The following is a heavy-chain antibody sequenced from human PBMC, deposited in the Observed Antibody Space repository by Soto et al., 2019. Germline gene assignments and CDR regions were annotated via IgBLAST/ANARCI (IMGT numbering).Heavy chain of an antibody. D-gene: IGHD6-19*01. Sequence: QVQLVESGGGVVQPGRSLRLSCAASGFTFSSYAMHWVRQAPGKGLEWVAVISYDGSNKYYADSVKGRFTISRDNSKKTLYPQMNSLRAEDTAVYYCPGARNGWYYAYWGPGTLVTVSS. CDR1: GFTFSSYA. CDR3: PGARNGWYYAY. V-gene: IGHV3-30-3*01. CDR2: ISYDGSNK. J-gene: IGHJ4*02.